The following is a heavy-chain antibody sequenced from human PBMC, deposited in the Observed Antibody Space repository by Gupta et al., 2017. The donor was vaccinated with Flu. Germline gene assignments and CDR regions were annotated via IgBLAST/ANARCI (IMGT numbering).Heavy chain of an antibody. CDR3: AKDNAARGDH. CDR1: GFTFSSYA. V-gene: IGHV3-23*01. CDR2: IRGSGGNT. J-gene: IGHJ4*01. Sequence: EVQLLESGGGLVQPGGSLRLSCAASGFTFSSYAMSWVRQAPGKGLEWVSAIRGSGGNTDDTYSVKGLFKISRDNATNTLYMQMHRLRAEDTALYDGAKDNAARGDHGCHVTLVTVSS. D-gene: IGHD6-6*01.